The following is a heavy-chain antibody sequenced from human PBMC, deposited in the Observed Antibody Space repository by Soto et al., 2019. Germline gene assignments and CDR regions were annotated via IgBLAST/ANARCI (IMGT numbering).Heavy chain of an antibody. CDR3: ASTPTPWEPYAFHL. V-gene: IGHV1-2*04. D-gene: IGHD1-26*01. Sequence: GXAVKVSCRASGCPLTAYYLHLLRQAPGQGLEWMGWVNPHSGATVIAQRFLGSVTLTTDTSINTAYMELTSLTYDDTALYYCASTPTPWEPYAFHLWGHRTLVTVSS. CDR1: GCPLTAYY. J-gene: IGHJ4*03. CDR2: VNPHSGAT.